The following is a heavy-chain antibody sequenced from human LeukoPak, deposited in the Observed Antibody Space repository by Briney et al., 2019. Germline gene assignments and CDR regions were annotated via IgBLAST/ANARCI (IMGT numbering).Heavy chain of an antibody. CDR2: IIPIFGTA. Sequence: SVKVSCKASGGTFSSYAISWVRQAPGQGLEWMGGIIPIFGTANYAQKFQGRATITTDESTSTAYMELNSLRAEDTAVYYCAKLRGYSYGDIDYWGQGTLVTVSS. V-gene: IGHV1-69*05. J-gene: IGHJ4*02. CDR1: GGTFSSYA. D-gene: IGHD5-18*01. CDR3: AKLRGYSYGDIDY.